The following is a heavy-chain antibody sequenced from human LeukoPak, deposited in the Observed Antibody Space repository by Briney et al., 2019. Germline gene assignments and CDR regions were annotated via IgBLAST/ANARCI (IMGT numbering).Heavy chain of an antibody. CDR3: ARGDVGAFDI. CDR2: IYTSRST. CDR1: GGTISSGSYY. J-gene: IGHJ3*02. D-gene: IGHD1-26*01. V-gene: IGHV4-61*02. Sequence: SQTLSLTCTVSGGTISSGSYYWSWIRQPAGKGLEWIGRIYTSRSTNYNPSLKSRVTISVDTSKNQFSLKLSSVTVADTAVYYCARGDVGAFDIWGQGTMVTVSS.